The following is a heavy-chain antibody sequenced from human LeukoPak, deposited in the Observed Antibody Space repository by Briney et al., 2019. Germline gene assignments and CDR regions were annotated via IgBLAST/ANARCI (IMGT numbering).Heavy chain of an antibody. CDR2: FDPEDGET. D-gene: IGHD3-10*01. CDR3: AVDYYGSGSYYLPPFDY. Sequence: GASVKVSCKVSGYTLTELSMHWVRQAPGKGLEWWGGFDPEDGETIYAQKFQGRVTMTEDTSTDTAYMELSSLRSEDTAMYYCAVDYYGSGSYYLPPFDYWGQGTLVTVSS. V-gene: IGHV1-24*01. CDR1: GYTLTELS. J-gene: IGHJ4*02.